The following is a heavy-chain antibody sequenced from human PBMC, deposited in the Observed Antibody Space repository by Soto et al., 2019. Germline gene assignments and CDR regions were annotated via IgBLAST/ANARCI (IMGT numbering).Heavy chain of an antibody. V-gene: IGHV3-23*01. Sequence: EVQLLESGGGLVQPGGSLRLSCAASGVTFSNYAMTWVRQAPGKGLEWVSVTSDSYDSTYYADSVKGRFTISRDNSKNTLYMQMNGVSADINYVYYRAKVRDCSGDYAFDSGGQGTMVIVSS. J-gene: IGHJ3*02. CDR3: AKVRDCSGDYAFDS. CDR1: GVTFSNYA. D-gene: IGHD2-21*01. CDR2: TSDSYDST.